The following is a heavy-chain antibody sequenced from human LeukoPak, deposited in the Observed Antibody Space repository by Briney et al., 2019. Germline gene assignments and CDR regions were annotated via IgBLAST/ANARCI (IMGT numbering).Heavy chain of an antibody. CDR1: GFTFDDYG. V-gene: IGHV3-20*04. D-gene: IGHD3-9*01. CDR2: INWNGGST. CDR3: AKDRFYDILTGYPDY. J-gene: IGHJ4*02. Sequence: GGSLRLSCAASGFTFDDYGMSWVRQAPGKGLEWVSGINWNGGSTGYADSVKGRFTISRDNAKNSLYLQMNSLRAEDTALYYCAKDRFYDILTGYPDYWGQGTLVTVSS.